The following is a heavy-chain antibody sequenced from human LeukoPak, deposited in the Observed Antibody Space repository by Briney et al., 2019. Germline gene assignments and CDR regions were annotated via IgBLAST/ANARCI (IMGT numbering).Heavy chain of an antibody. V-gene: IGHV4-31*03. CDR1: GGSITSDIFY. J-gene: IGHJ5*02. D-gene: IGHD4-23*01. CDR3: GKVGGNSNA. CDR2: IHNSRGT. Sequence: NPSEALSLTCTVSGGSITSDIFYWNWIRQHPGKGLEWIGSIHNSRGTSYNPSLESRLTISLDTSENQFFLKMSYVTAADTAMYYCGKVGGNSNAWGQGTLVTVSS.